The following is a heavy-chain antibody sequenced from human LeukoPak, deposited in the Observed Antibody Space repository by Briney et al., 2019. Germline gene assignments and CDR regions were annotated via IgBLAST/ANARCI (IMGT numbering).Heavy chain of an antibody. CDR1: GFTFSDYY. Sequence: GGSLRLSCAASGFTFSDYYMSWIRQAPGQGLEWVSYISSGSSYTNYADSVKGRFTVSRDNAKNSLYLQMNSMRVEDTAVYYCARDRRSGWYASLDYWGQGTLVTVSS. D-gene: IGHD6-19*01. CDR2: ISSGSSYT. V-gene: IGHV3-11*06. J-gene: IGHJ4*02. CDR3: ARDRRSGWYASLDY.